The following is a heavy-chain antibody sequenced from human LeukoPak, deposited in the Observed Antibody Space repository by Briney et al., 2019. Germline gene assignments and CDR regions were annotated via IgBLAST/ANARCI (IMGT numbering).Heavy chain of an antibody. V-gene: IGHV1-46*01. CDR2: INPSGGST. D-gene: IGHD2-15*01. J-gene: IGHJ4*02. CDR1: GYTFTSYY. Sequence: ASVKVSCKASGYTFTSYYMHWVRHAPGQGLEWMGIINPSGGSTSYAQKFLGRVTMTRDTSTSTVYMELSSLRSEDTAVYYCARVSGVVPRYFVLWGQGTLVTVSS. CDR3: ARVSGVVPRYFVL.